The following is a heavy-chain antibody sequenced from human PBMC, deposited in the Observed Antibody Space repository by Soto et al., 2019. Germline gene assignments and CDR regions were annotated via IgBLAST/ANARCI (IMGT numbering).Heavy chain of an antibody. CDR3: GRGASGSYRLDY. CDR2: INSDGSST. Sequence: GGSLRLSCAASGFTFSSYWMHWVRQAPGKGLVWVSRINSDGSSTNYADSVKGQFTISRDNAKNTLYLQMNSLRAEDTAVYYCGRGASGSYRLDYWGQGTLVTVSS. V-gene: IGHV3-74*01. J-gene: IGHJ4*02. CDR1: GFTFSSYW. D-gene: IGHD3-10*01.